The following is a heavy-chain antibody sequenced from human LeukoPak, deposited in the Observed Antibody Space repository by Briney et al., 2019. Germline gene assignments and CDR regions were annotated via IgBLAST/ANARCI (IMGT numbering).Heavy chain of an antibody. D-gene: IGHD1-26*01. CDR1: GGSISSSSYY. CDR3: ARERATTPHYYYYYMDV. CDR2: IYYSGST. Sequence: SETLSLTCTVSGGSISSSSYYWGWIRQPPGKGLEWIGSIYYSGSTNYNPSLKSRVTISVDTSKNQFSLKLSSVTAADTAVYYCARERATTPHYYYYYMDVWGKGTTVTISS. V-gene: IGHV4-39*07. J-gene: IGHJ6*03.